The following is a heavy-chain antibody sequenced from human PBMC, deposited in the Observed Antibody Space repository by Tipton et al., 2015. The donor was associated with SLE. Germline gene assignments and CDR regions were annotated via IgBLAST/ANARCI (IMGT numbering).Heavy chain of an antibody. V-gene: IGHV4-31*03. CDR1: GGSISSGGYY. CDR3: AREDDSSGLY. Sequence: TLSLTCTVSGGSISSGGYYWSWIRQHPGKGLEWIGYIYYSGSTYYNPSLKSRVTISVDTSKNQFSLKLSSVTAADTAVYYCAREDDSSGLYWGQGTQVTVSS. J-gene: IGHJ4*02. D-gene: IGHD3-22*01. CDR2: IYYSGST.